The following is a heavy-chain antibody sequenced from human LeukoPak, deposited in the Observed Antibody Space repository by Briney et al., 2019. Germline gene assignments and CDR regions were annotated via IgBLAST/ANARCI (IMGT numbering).Heavy chain of an antibody. J-gene: IGHJ4*02. D-gene: IGHD4-11*01. Sequence: PGGSLRLSCAASGFTFSSYAMSWVRQAPGKGLEWVSAISGSGGNTYYADSVKGRLTISRDNSRNTLYLQMSSLRAEDSALYYCARELPDTVILTVDHWGQGALVAVSS. V-gene: IGHV3-23*01. CDR2: ISGSGGNT. CDR3: ARELPDTVILTVDH. CDR1: GFTFSSYA.